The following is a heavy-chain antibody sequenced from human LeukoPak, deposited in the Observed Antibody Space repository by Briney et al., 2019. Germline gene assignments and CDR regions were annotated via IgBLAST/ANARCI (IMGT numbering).Heavy chain of an antibody. D-gene: IGHD3-10*01. V-gene: IGHV4-34*01. CDR3: ARGMYYYGSGSPYFDY. J-gene: IGHJ4*02. CDR1: GGSFSGYY. Sequence: SETLSLTCAVYGGSFSGYYWSWIRQPPGKGLEWIGEINHSGSTNYNPSLKSRVTISVDTSKNQFSLKLSSVTAADTAVYYCARGMYYYGSGSPYFDYWGQGTLVTVFS. CDR2: INHSGST.